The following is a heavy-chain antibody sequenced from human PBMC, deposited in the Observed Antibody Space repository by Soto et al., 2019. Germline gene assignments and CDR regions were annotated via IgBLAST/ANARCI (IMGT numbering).Heavy chain of an antibody. D-gene: IGHD3-9*01. Sequence: ASVKVSCKASGYTFTGYYMHWVRQAPGQGLEWMGWINPNSGGTNYAQKFQGWVTMTRDTSISTAYMELSRLRSGDTAVYYCARGLDDILTGYSYYYYYYGMDVWGQGTTVTVS. CDR2: INPNSGGT. V-gene: IGHV1-2*04. CDR1: GYTFTGYY. CDR3: ARGLDDILTGYSYYYYYYGMDV. J-gene: IGHJ6*02.